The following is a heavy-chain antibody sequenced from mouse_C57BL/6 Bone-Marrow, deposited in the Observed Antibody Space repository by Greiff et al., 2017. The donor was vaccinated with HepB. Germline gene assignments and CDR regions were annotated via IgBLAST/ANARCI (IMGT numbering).Heavy chain of an antibody. Sequence: EVQGVESGGGLVKPGGSLKLSCAASGFTFSSYAMSWVRQTPEKRLEWVATISDGGSYTYYPDNVKGRFTISRDNAKNNLYLQMSHLKSEDTAMYYCAREGATVPAWFAYWGQGTLVTVSA. CDR3: AREGATVPAWFAY. D-gene: IGHD1-1*01. V-gene: IGHV5-4*01. J-gene: IGHJ3*01. CDR2: ISDGGSYT. CDR1: GFTFSSYA.